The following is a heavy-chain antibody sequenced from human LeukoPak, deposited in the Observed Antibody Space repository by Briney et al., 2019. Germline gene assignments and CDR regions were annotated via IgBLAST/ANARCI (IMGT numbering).Heavy chain of an antibody. Sequence: PSETLSLTCAVYGGSFSGYYWSWIRQPPGKGLEWIGEINHSGSTNYNPSLKSRVTISVDTSKNQFSLKLSSVTAADTAVYYCARITVYSSSWYGYMNFDYWGQGTLVTVSS. CDR2: INHSGST. J-gene: IGHJ4*02. D-gene: IGHD6-13*01. CDR1: GGSFSGYY. CDR3: ARITVYSSSWYGYMNFDY. V-gene: IGHV4-34*01.